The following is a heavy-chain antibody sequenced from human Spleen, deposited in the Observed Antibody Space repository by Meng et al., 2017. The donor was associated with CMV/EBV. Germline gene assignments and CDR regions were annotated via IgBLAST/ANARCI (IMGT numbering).Heavy chain of an antibody. J-gene: IGHJ4*02. CDR3: ARDGRRGWDFDF. Sequence: SETLSLTCTVPGGSVSSGSYYWSWIRQPPGKGLEWIGYIYYSGSTNYNPSLKSRVTISVDTSKNQFSLELNSVTAADTAVYYCARDGRRGWDFDFWGQGTLVTVSS. CDR2: IYYSGST. V-gene: IGHV4-61*01. CDR1: GGSVSSGSYY. D-gene: IGHD1-26*01.